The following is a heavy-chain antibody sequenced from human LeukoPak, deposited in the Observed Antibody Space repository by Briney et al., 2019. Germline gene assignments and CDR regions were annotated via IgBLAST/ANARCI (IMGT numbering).Heavy chain of an antibody. CDR3: GRGGMAPCLYNWFDP. D-gene: IGHD6-13*01. CDR2: IIPIFGTA. V-gene: IGHV1-69*05. Sequence: ASVKVSCKASGGTFSSYAISWVRQAPGQGLEWMGGIIPIFGTANYAQKFQGRVTITTDESTSTAYMELSSLRSEDTAVYYCGRGGMAPCLYNWFDPWAREPWSPSPQ. CDR1: GGTFSSYA. J-gene: IGHJ5*02.